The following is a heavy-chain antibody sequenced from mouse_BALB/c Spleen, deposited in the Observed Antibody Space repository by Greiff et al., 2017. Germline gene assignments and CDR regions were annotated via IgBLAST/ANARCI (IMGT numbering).Heavy chain of an antibody. CDR3: ARSRADLFDY. D-gene: IGHD3-3*01. V-gene: IGHV1-20*02. Sequence: VQLKQSGPELVKPGASVKISCKASGYSFTGYFMNWVMQSHGKSLEWIGRINPYNGDTFYNQKFKGKATLTVDKSSSTAHMELRSLASEDSAVYYCARSRADLFDYWGQGTTLTVSS. CDR1: GYSFTGYF. CDR2: INPYNGDT. J-gene: IGHJ2*01.